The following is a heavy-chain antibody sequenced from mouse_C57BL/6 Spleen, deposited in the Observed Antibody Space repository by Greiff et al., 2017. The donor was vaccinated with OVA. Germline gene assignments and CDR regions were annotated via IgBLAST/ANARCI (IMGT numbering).Heavy chain of an antibody. CDR3: ARALTTDGDFDV. CDR2: TFYSGIT. J-gene: IGHJ1*03. V-gene: IGHV3-3*01. D-gene: IGHD2-12*01. Sequence: EVQLQQSGPSLVRPSQTLSLTCTVTGFSINSDCYWIWIRQFPGNKLEYIGYTFYSGITYYNPSLESRTYITRDTSKKQFSLKLSSVTTEDTATYYCARALTTDGDFDVWGTGTTVTVSS. CDR1: GFSINSDCY.